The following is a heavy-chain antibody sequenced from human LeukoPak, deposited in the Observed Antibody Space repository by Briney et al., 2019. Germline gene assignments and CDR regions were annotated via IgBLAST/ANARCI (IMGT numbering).Heavy chain of an antibody. CDR2: IYYSGST. CDR1: GGSISSSSYY. J-gene: IGHJ1*01. CDR3: DRELIRTDRTPWKH. D-gene: IGHD2-8*01. Sequence: PPETLPLTCTVSGGSISSSSYYWGWVRHPPGKGLEWLGSIYYSGSTYYNPSLKSRVTIPVDTSKNQFSLKLSSVTAADRAVYYRDRELIRTDRTPWKHWRKGNVDTVSS. V-gene: IGHV4-39*02.